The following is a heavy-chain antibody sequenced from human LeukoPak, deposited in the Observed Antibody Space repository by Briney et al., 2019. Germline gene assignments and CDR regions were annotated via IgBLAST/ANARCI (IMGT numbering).Heavy chain of an antibody. J-gene: IGHJ4*02. CDR2: IVVGSCNT. CDR1: GFTFTSFA. V-gene: IGHV1-58*01. CDR3: AAALHYYGSRSFGSTLYYFDY. D-gene: IGHD3-10*01. Sequence: SGKVACKASGFTFTSFAVRWVRQARGQLLEWIGWIVVGSCNTNYAQKFQERVTITRGMSTSTAYMALSGLRSEDTAVCSCAAALHYYGSRSFGSTLYYFDYWGQGTLVTVSS.